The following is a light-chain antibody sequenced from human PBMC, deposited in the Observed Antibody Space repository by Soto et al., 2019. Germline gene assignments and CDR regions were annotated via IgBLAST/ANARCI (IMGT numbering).Light chain of an antibody. Sequence: QSVLTQPHSASGTPGQRVTLSCSGSSSNIGSNTVNWYQQLPGTAPKLLIYSNNQRPSGVPDRFSGSKSGTSASLAISGLQSEDEADYYCAAWDDSLNVWVFGGGTKLTVL. CDR2: SNN. J-gene: IGLJ3*02. CDR3: AAWDDSLNVWV. V-gene: IGLV1-44*01. CDR1: SSNIGSNT.